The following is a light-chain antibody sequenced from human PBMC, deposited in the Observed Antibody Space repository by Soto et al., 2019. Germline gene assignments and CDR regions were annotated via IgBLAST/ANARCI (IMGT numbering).Light chain of an antibody. CDR1: QSVLYSSNNKNY. CDR2: WAS. CDR3: QQYYNHIT. V-gene: IGKV4-1*01. Sequence: DIVMTQSPDSLAVSLGERATINCKSSQSVLYSSNNKNYLAWYQQQPGQPPKLLIYWASTRESGVPDRFSGSGSGTDFTLTVSSLQDEDVDLYYCQQYYNHITFGGGTK. J-gene: IGKJ4*01.